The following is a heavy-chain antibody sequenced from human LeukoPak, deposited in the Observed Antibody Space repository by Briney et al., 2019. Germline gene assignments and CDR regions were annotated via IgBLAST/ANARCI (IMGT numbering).Heavy chain of an antibody. V-gene: IGHV4-59*01. CDR1: GGSISSYY. D-gene: IGHD3-10*01. Sequence: PSETLSLTCSVSGGSISSYYWSWIRQPPGKGLEWIGYLYYSGSTNSNPSLKSRVTMSVDTSKNQFSLKLRSVTAADTAVYYCARGGSGISNALDIWGQGTMVTVSS. CDR3: ARGGSGISNALDI. J-gene: IGHJ3*02. CDR2: LYYSGST.